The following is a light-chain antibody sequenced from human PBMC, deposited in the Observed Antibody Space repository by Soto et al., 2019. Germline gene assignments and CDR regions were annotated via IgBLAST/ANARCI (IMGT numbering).Light chain of an antibody. CDR3: SSYTSTTNLYV. Sequence: QSVLTQPASVSGSPGQSITISCTGTSSDVGGYNYVSWYQQHPGKAPKVIIYDVSNRPSGVSNRFSGSKSGNTASLTISGLQAEDEADYYCSSYTSTTNLYVFGTGTKVTVL. CDR1: SSDVGGYNY. J-gene: IGLJ1*01. CDR2: DVS. V-gene: IGLV2-14*01.